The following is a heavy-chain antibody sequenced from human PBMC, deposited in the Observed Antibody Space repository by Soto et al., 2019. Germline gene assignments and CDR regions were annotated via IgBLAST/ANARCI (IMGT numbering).Heavy chain of an antibody. V-gene: IGHV4-39*02. CDR2: INYSGST. Sequence: GKASETLSLTCTVSGGSISSSSYYWGWIRQPPGKGLEWIGSINYSGSTNYNPSLKSRVTISVDTSKNQFSLKLTSVTAADTAVYDCARDKITGRFDYWGQGTLVT. CDR3: ARDKITGRFDY. J-gene: IGHJ4*02. CDR1: GGSISSSSYY. D-gene: IGHD2-8*02.